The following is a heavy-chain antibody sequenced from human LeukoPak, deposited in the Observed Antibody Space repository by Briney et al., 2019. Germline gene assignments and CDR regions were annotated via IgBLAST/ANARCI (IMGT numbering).Heavy chain of an antibody. CDR1: GFTFSDYY. D-gene: IGHD5-18*01. J-gene: IGHJ4*02. CDR3: ARDRDGYSYG. V-gene: IGHV3-11*06. Sequence: PGGSLRLSCAASGFTFSDYYMSWIRQAPGKGLEWVSYISSSRSHTNYADSVKGRFTISRDNAKNSLYLQMNSLRAGDTAVYYCARDRDGYSYGWGQGTLVTVSS. CDR2: ISSSRSHT.